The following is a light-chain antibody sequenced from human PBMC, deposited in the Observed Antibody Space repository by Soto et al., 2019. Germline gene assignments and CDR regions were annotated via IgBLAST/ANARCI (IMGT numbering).Light chain of an antibody. CDR1: QSLLHSNGYNY. V-gene: IGKV2-28*01. CDR3: MQARQTPRT. J-gene: IGKJ2*01. CDR2: LGS. Sequence: DIVMTQSPLSLPVTPGEPASISCRSSQSLLHSNGYNYLDWYLQKPGQSPQLLIYLGSNRASGVPARFSGSGSGTDFTLKISRVEAEDVGVYYCMQARQTPRTFGQGTKLEIK.